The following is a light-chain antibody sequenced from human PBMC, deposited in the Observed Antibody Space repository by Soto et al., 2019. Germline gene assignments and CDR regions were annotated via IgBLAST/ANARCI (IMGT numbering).Light chain of an antibody. Sequence: EIVMTQSPATLSVSPGERATLSCRASQSVSNNYLAWYQQKPGQAPRLLIFGASTRATGIPDRFSGSGSGTDFTLTISRLEPEDFAVYYCQHYYTSYTTFGQGTKVDIK. CDR2: GAS. V-gene: IGKV3-20*01. CDR3: QHYYTSYTT. J-gene: IGKJ1*01. CDR1: QSVSNNY.